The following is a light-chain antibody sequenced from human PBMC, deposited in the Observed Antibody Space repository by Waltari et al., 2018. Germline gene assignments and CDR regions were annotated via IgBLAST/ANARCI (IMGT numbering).Light chain of an antibody. J-gene: IGKJ1*01. Sequence: IVLTQSPGTLSLSPGERATLSCRARQSFSSSYLSWYQQKPGQAPRLLIYSASSRATGMPDRFSGSGSGTDFTLTISRLEPEDFAVYYCQQYGVSLWTFGQGTRVEIK. CDR1: QSFSSSY. CDR2: SAS. V-gene: IGKV3-20*01. CDR3: QQYGVSLWT.